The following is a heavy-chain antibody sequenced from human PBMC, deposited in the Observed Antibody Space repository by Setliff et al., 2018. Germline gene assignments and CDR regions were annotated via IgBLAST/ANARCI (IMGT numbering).Heavy chain of an antibody. CDR3: ARGREYNFWSGYYSPDAFDI. V-gene: IGHV4-39*07. J-gene: IGHJ3*02. CDR1: GGSISSSSYY. D-gene: IGHD3-3*01. CDR2: IYYSGST. Sequence: SETLSLTCTVSGGSISSSSYYWGWIRQPPGKGLEWIGSIYYSGSTYYNPYLKSRVTISVDTSKNQFSLKLSSVTAADTAVYYCARGREYNFWSGYYSPDAFDIWGQGTMVTVSS.